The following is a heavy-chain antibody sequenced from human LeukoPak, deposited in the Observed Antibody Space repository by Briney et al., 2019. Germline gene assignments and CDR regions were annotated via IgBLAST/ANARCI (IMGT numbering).Heavy chain of an antibody. CDR3: ARGATHFDY. V-gene: IGHV4-59*01. Sequence: SETLSLTCTVSGGSISSYYWSWIRQPPGKGLEWIGYIYYSGSTNYNLSLKSRVTISVDTSKNQFSLKLSSVTAADTAIYYCARGATHFDYWGQGTLVTVSS. CDR2: IYYSGST. D-gene: IGHD2-15*01. CDR1: GGSISSYY. J-gene: IGHJ4*02.